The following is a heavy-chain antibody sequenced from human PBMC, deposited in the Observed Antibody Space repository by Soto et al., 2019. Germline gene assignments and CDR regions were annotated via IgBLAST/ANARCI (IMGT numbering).Heavy chain of an antibody. V-gene: IGHV3-9*01. CDR3: SRNYDSSGYYRARVSLDM. D-gene: IGHD3-22*01. J-gene: IGHJ3*02. CDR2: ISWNSGSI. CDR1: GFTFDDYA. Sequence: EVQLVESGGGLVQPGRALRLSCAASGFTFDDYAMHWVRQAPGKGLEWVSGISWNSGSIGYADSVKGRFTISRDNAKNSLYLQMNSLRVEATDLYDCSRNYDSSGYYRARVSLDMWGLGTMVTVSS.